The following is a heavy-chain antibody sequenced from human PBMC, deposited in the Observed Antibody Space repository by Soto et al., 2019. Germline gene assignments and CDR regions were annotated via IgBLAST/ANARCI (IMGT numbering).Heavy chain of an antibody. D-gene: IGHD3-10*01. J-gene: IGHJ4*02. CDR2: IYYSGST. CDR3: ARSSYGSGSYYIFDY. Sequence: SETLSLTCTVSGGSISSSSYYWGWIRQPPGKGLEWIGSIYYSGSTYYNPSLKSRVTISVDASKNQFSLKLSSVTAADTAVYYCARSSYGSGSYYIFDYWGQGTLVTVSS. CDR1: GGSISSSSYY. V-gene: IGHV4-39*01.